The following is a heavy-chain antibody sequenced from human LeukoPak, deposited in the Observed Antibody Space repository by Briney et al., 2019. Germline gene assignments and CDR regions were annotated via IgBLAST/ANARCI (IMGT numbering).Heavy chain of an antibody. J-gene: IGHJ6*03. CDR3: AKDGTYYDFWSGYYQYYYYYYMDV. CDR2: ISGSGGST. CDR1: GFTFSSYA. Sequence: GGSLRLSCAASGFTFSSYAMSWVRQAPGKGLEWVSAISGSGGSTYYADSVKGRFTISRDNSKDTLYLQMNSLRAEDTAVYYCAKDGTYYDFWSGYYQYYYYYYMDVWGKGTTVTVSS. D-gene: IGHD3-3*01. V-gene: IGHV3-23*01.